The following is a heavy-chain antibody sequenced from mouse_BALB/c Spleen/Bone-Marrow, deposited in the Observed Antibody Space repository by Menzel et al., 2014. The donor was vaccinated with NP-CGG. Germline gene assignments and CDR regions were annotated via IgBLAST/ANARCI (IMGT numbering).Heavy chain of an antibody. Sequence: EVKLLESGGGLVQPGGSLKLSCAASGFDSSGFWMGWVRQAPGKGLEWIGEINPDSSTINYAPSLKDRFVISRDNAKNTLYLQVSKVRSEDTALYYCARLGYYGGFAYWGQGTLVTVSA. D-gene: IGHD2-3*01. J-gene: IGHJ3*01. CDR2: INPDSSTI. CDR3: ARLGYYGGFAY. CDR1: GFDSSGFW. V-gene: IGHV4-1*02.